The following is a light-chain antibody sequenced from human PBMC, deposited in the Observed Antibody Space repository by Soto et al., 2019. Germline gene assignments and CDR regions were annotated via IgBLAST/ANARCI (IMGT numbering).Light chain of an antibody. CDR3: SSYTSSSPYVV. CDR1: SSDVGGYNY. J-gene: IGLJ2*01. V-gene: IGLV2-14*01. Sequence: QSVLTQPASVSGSPGQWITISCTGTSSDVGGYNYVSWYQQHPGKAPKLMIYDVSNRPSGVSNRFSGSKSGNTASLTVSGLQAEDEADYYCSSYTSSSPYVVFGGGTKVTVL. CDR2: DVS.